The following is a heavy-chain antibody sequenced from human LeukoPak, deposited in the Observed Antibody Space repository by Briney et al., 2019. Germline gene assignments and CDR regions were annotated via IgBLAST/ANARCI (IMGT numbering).Heavy chain of an antibody. CDR1: GFTFSSYG. CDR2: ISYDGSNK. V-gene: IGHV3-30*18. CDR3: AKGSDYPDN. Sequence: GGSLRLSCAASGFTFSSYGMHWLRQAPGKGLEGVAVISYDGSNKYYADSVKGRFTISRDNSKNTLYLQMNSLRADDTCVYYCAKGSDYPDNWGQGTLVTVSA. J-gene: IGHJ4*02.